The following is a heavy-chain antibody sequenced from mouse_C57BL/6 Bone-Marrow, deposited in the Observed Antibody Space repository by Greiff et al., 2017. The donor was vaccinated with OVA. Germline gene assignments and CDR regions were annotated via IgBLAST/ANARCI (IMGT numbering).Heavy chain of an antibody. D-gene: IGHD2-3*01. CDR2: IDPSDSYT. V-gene: IGHV1-59*01. CDR1: GYTFTSYW. J-gene: IGHJ2*01. Sequence: QVQLQQPGAELVRPGTSVKLSCKASGYTFTSYWMHWVKQRPGQGLEWIGVIDPSDSYTNYNQKFKGKATLTVDTSSSTAYMQLSSLTSEDSAVYYCARRGYDGYFDYWGKGTTLTVSS. CDR3: ARRGYDGYFDY.